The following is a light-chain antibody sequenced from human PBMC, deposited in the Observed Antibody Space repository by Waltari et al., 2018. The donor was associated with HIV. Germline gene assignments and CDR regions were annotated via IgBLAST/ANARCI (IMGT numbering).Light chain of an antibody. CDR1: ESVGRW. CDR3: QQASSLPLT. Sequence: DIQMTQSPSSVSASVGDRVTITCRASESVGRWLVWYQQTPGKAPKLLIYATSTLQPGDPSRFSGSGSGTTFALTITSLQPEDFATYYCQQASSLPLTFGGGTKVDIK. CDR2: ATS. V-gene: IGKV1-12*01. J-gene: IGKJ4*01.